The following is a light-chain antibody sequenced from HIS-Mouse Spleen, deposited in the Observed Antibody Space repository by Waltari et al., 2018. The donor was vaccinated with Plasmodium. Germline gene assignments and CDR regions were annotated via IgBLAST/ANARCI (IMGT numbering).Light chain of an antibody. V-gene: IGLV1-51*01. J-gene: IGLJ3*02. CDR3: GTWDSSLSAGV. CDR1: SSNIGNNY. CDR2: DHK. Sequence: QSVLTQPPSVSAAPGQKVTISCSGSSSNIGNNYVSWYQQLPGTAPKLLINDHKKRPSGIPDRSSGSKSGTSATLGITGLQTGDEADYYCGTWDSSLSAGVFGGGTKLTVL.